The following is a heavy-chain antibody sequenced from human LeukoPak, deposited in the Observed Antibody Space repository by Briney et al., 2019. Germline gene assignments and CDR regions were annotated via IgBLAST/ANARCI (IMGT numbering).Heavy chain of an antibody. Sequence: GGSLRLSCAASGFTFSSYEMNWVRQAPGKGLEWVSYISSSGSTIYYADSVKGRFTISRDNAKNSLYLQMNSLRAEDTAVYCCARPNPWYYGMDVWGQGTTVTVSS. V-gene: IGHV3-48*03. CDR3: ARPNPWYYGMDV. J-gene: IGHJ6*02. CDR2: ISSSGSTI. CDR1: GFTFSSYE.